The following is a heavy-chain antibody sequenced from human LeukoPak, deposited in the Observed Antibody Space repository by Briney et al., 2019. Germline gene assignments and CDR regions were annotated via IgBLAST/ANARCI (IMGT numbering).Heavy chain of an antibody. CDR2: IYSGGST. Sequence: QPGGSLRLSCAASGVTVSNNYLTWVRQAPGEGLEWVSVIYSGGSTYYADSVKGRFTISRDNAKNSLYLQMNSLRAEDTAVYYCARVILWGQGTLVTVSS. D-gene: IGHD2/OR15-2a*01. CDR1: GVTVSNNY. CDR3: ARVIL. J-gene: IGHJ4*02. V-gene: IGHV3-53*01.